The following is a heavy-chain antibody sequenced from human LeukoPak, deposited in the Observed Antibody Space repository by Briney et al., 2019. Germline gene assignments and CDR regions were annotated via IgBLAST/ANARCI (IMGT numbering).Heavy chain of an antibody. CDR2: IWYDGSIQ. D-gene: IGHD6-13*01. CDR1: GFTFSNYG. CDR3: ARDKSWYFDY. J-gene: IGHJ4*02. Sequence: GGSLRLSCVASGFTFSNYGMHWVRQAPGKGLEWVAVIWYDGSIQYYADSVQGRFTISRDSSENTLYLQMNSLRDEDTAVYYCARDKSWYFDYWGQGTLVTVSS. V-gene: IGHV3-33*08.